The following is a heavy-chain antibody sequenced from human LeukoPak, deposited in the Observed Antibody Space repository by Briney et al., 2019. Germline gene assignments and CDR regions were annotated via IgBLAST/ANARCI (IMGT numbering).Heavy chain of an antibody. V-gene: IGHV3-74*01. CDR1: GFSISSYW. CDR3: ARQMRD. CDR2: INSDGSSA. J-gene: IGHJ4*02. Sequence: PGGSLRLSCLASGFSISSYWMHWVRQVPGKGLVWVSQINSDGSSAIYADYAKGRFTISRDNAKNTLYLQINSLRAEDTAVYYCARQMRDWGQGTLVTVSS.